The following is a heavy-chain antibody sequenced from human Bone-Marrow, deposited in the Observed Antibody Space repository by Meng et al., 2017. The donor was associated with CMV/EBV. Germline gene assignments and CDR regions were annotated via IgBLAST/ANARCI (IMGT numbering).Heavy chain of an antibody. J-gene: IGHJ6*02. CDR3: ARVNNWGPYYYYGMDV. Sequence: GESLKISCTASGFIFGDYAVTWVRQAPGKGLEWVANIKQDGSEKYYVDSVKGRFTISRDNAKNSLYLQMNSLRAEDTAVYYCARVNNWGPYYYYGMDVWGQGTTVTVSS. CDR1: GFIFGDYA. V-gene: IGHV3-7*01. CDR2: IKQDGSEK. D-gene: IGHD7-27*01.